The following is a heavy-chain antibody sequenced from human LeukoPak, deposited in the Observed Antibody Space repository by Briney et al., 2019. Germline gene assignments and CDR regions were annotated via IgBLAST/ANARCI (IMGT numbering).Heavy chain of an antibody. CDR1: GYTFTCYD. J-gene: IGHJ4*02. V-gene: IGHV1-8*03. CDR3: ARVRSGSYSYYFDY. D-gene: IGHD1-26*01. CDR2: MNPNSGNT. Sequence: ASVKVSCKASGYTFTCYDINWVRQATGQGLERMGRMNPNSGNTGYAQKFQGRVTITRNTSISTAYMVLSSLRSEDTAVYYCARVRSGSYSYYFDYWGQGTLVTVSS.